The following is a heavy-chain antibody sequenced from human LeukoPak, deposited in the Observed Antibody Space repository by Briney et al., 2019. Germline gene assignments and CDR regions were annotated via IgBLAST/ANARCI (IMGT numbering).Heavy chain of an antibody. J-gene: IGHJ4*02. CDR3: ARAHYDYYPDY. Sequence: SGPTLVKPTQTLTLTCTFSGFSLSTSGVGVGWIRQPPGKALEWLALVYWNDDKRYSPSLMGRLTTTKDTSKKQVILTITNMGPADTATYYCARAHYDYYPDYWGQGTLVTVSS. CDR1: GFSLSTSGVG. D-gene: IGHD3-22*01. V-gene: IGHV2-5*01. CDR2: VYWNDDK.